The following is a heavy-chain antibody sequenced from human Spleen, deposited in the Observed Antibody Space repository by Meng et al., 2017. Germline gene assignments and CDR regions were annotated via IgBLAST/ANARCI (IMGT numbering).Heavy chain of an antibody. D-gene: IGHD1-1*01. CDR3: ARVDTVEFDY. J-gene: IGHJ4*02. V-gene: IGHV7-4-1*02. CDR2: INTDTGNP. Sequence: QVQLVQSGAELKKPGAYVKVSCKASGYIFTTYGMNWVRQAPGQGLEWMGWINTDTGNPTYAQGFTGRFVFSLDTSVSTAYLQISSLKAEDTAVYYCARVDTVEFDYWGQGTLVTVSS. CDR1: GYIFTTYG.